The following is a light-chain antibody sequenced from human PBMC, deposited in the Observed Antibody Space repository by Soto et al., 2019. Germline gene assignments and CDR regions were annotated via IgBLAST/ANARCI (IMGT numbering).Light chain of an antibody. CDR2: VAS. J-gene: IGKJ1*01. CDR3: QEYNYLPRT. CDR1: PSVSNS. Sequence: EVVMTQSPATLSLSPGERATLSCRASPSVSNSLSCYQHKPVQAPRLLLYVASTRATTFPARFSGSGSGTEFTLTISSLRSEDCAVYYCQEYNYLPRTFGQGAKVDIK. V-gene: IGKV3-15*01.